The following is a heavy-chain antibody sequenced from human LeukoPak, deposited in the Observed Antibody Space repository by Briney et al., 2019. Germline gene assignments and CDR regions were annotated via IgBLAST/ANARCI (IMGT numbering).Heavy chain of an antibody. CDR3: AKGLAGYTSGWYGIFDY. CDR1: GFNFSSDA. V-gene: IGHV3-30*18. Sequence: GRSLKLSCAASGFNFSSDAMHWVRQAPGKGLEWVAVISNDGRSKYFADSVKGRFTISRDNSKNTLYLQMNSLTAEDTAVFYCAKGLAGYTSGWYGIFDYWGQGALVTVSS. J-gene: IGHJ4*02. CDR2: ISNDGRSK. D-gene: IGHD6-19*01.